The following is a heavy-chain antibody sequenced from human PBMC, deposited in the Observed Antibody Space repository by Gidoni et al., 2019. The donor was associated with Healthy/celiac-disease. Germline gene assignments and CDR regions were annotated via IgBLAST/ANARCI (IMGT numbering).Heavy chain of an antibody. V-gene: IGHV1-2*02. CDR3: ARIRIGDSTLYYYGMDV. Sequence: QVQLVQSGAEVKKPGASVKVPCNASGYTFTGYYMHWVRPAPGQGLEWMGWINPNSGGTNDAQKFQGRVTMTRDTSISTAYMELSRLRSDDTAVYYCARIRIGDSTLYYYGMDVWGQGTTVTVSS. J-gene: IGHJ6*02. CDR2: INPNSGGT. CDR1: GYTFTGYY. D-gene: IGHD3-22*01.